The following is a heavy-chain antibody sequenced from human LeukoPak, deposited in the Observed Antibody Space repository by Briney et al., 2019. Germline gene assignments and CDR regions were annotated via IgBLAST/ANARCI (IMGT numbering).Heavy chain of an antibody. CDR1: GFTFSSYA. D-gene: IGHD3-22*01. V-gene: IGHV3-23*01. CDR3: AKVPDSSGYSFFDY. CDR2: ISGSGGST. Sequence: GGSLRLSCAASGFTFSSYAMSWVRQAPGKGLEWVSAISGSGGSTYYADSVKGRFTISRDNSKNTLYLQMNSLRAEDTAVYYCAKVPDSSGYSFFDYWAREPWSPSPQ. J-gene: IGHJ4*02.